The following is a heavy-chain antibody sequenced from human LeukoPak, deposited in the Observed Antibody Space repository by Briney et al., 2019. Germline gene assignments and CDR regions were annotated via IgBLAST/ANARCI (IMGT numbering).Heavy chain of an antibody. Sequence: PGGSLRLSCAVSGFSFSSYGMHWVRQAPGKGLEWVAFIRYDANIEYYADSVKGRFTISRDNSKNTLFLQMNSLRAVDTAVYYCAKGGSSSRDYFDYWGQGTLVTVSS. CDR3: AKGGSSSRDYFDY. CDR2: IRYDANIE. D-gene: IGHD6-13*01. CDR1: GFSFSSYG. V-gene: IGHV3-30*02. J-gene: IGHJ4*02.